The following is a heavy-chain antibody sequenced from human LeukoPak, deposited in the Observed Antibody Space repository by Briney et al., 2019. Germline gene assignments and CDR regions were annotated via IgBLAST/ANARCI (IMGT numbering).Heavy chain of an antibody. CDR3: ARVRYRSSSKGMDV. CDR1: GYTFTGYY. V-gene: IGHV1-2*02. J-gene: IGHJ6*02. CDR2: INPNSGGT. Sequence: ASVKVSCKASGYTFTGYYMHWVRQAPGQGLEWMGWINPNSGGTNYAQKFQGRVTMTRDTSISTAYMELSRLRSDDTAVYYCARVRYRSSSKGMDVWGQGTTVTVSS. D-gene: IGHD6-13*01.